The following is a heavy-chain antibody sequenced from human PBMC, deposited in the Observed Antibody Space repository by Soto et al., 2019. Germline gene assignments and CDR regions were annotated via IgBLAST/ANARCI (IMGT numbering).Heavy chain of an antibody. CDR3: AMSGFGDKYYFDY. Sequence: GASVKVSCKASGGTFSSYAISWVRQAPGQGLEWMGGIIPIFGTANYAQKFQGRVTITADKSTSTAYMELSSLRSEDTAVYYCAMSGFGDKYYFDYWGQGTLVTVSS. D-gene: IGHD3-10*01. CDR2: IIPIFGTA. CDR1: GGTFSSYA. V-gene: IGHV1-69*06. J-gene: IGHJ4*02.